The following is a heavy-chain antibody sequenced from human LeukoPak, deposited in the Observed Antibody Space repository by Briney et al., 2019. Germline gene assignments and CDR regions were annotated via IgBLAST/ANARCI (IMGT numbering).Heavy chain of an antibody. Sequence: GASVKVSCKASGYTFTSYGISWVRQAPGQGLEWMGWISAYNGNTNYAQKLQGRVTMTTDTSTSTAYMELRSLRPDDTAVYYCARPHYDSSAPPYDYWGQGTLVTVSS. J-gene: IGHJ4*02. CDR3: ARPHYDSSAPPYDY. CDR2: ISAYNGNT. V-gene: IGHV1-18*01. CDR1: GYTFTSYG. D-gene: IGHD3-22*01.